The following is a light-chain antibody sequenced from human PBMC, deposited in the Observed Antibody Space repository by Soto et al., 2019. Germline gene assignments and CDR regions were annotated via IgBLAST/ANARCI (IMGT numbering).Light chain of an antibody. CDR1: QSISSW. CDR2: DAS. V-gene: IGKV1-5*01. Sequence: DIQMTQSPSTLSASVGDRVTITCRASQSISSWLAWYQQKPGKAPKVLIYDASSLKSGVPSRFSGSGSGTEFTLTISSLQPEDLATYYCQQYNRYSRTFGQGTKVEIK. J-gene: IGKJ1*01. CDR3: QQYNRYSRT.